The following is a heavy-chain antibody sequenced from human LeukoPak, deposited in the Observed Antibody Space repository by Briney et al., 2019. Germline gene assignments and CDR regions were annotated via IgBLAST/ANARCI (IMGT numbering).Heavy chain of an antibody. CDR2: INHSGSN. CDR3: ARGRIAAAGKRYYYYGMDV. D-gene: IGHD6-13*01. J-gene: IGHJ6*02. CDR1: GGSFSGYY. V-gene: IGHV4-34*01. Sequence: SETLPLTCAVYGGSFSGYYWSWLRQPPGKGLEWIGEINHSGSNNYNPSLKSRVTISVDTSKNQFSLKLSSVTAADTAVYYCARGRIAAAGKRYYYYGMDVWGQGTTVTVSS.